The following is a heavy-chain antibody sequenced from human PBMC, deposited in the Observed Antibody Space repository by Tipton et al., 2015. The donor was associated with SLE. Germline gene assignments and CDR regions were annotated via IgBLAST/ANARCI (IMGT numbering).Heavy chain of an antibody. D-gene: IGHD3-3*01. V-gene: IGHV3-33*06. Sequence: SLRLSCAASGFTFSSYGMHWVRQAPGKGLEWVAVIWYDGSNKYYADSVQGRFTISRDTSKNTLYLQMNSLRTEDTALYYCAKDLYDFWSGSVFESWGQGTLVTVSS. CDR2: IWYDGSNK. CDR3: AKDLYDFWSGSVFES. CDR1: GFTFSSYG. J-gene: IGHJ4*02.